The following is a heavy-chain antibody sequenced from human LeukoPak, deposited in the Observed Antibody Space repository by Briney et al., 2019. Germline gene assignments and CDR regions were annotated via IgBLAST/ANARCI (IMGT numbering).Heavy chain of an antibody. CDR2: ISAYNGNT. CDR1: GYTFTSYG. J-gene: IGHJ3*02. V-gene: IGHV1-18*01. Sequence: ASVKVSCKASGYTFTSYGISWVRQAPGQGLEWMGWISAYNGNTNYAQKLQGRVTMTKDTSPSKDYMELRSLRSDDTAVYYCARDRAKWLSVEAFDIWGQGTMVTVSS. D-gene: IGHD3-22*01. CDR3: ARDRAKWLSVEAFDI.